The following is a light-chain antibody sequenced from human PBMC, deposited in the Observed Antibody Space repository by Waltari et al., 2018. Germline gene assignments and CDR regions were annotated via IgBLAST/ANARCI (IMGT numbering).Light chain of an antibody. Sequence: FQPKPGQSPKTLICETSNQHSWTPARFSGSLLGCKAALTLAGAQPDDEAEYYCLLWYSGARWMFGGGTKLSVL. J-gene: IGLJ3*02. CDR3: LLWYSGARWM. CDR2: ETS. V-gene: IGLV7-46*01.